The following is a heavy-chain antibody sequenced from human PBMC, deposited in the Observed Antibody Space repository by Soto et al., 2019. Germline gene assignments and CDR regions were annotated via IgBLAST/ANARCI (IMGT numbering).Heavy chain of an antibody. V-gene: IGHV4-34*01. D-gene: IGHD1-1*01. CDR1: GGSFSGYY. CDR2: INHSGST. J-gene: IGHJ4*02. CDR3: ARGRGANWNYFDY. Sequence: QVQLQQWGAGLLKPSETLSLTCAVYGGSFSGYYWSWIRQPPGKGLEWIGEINHSGSTNYNPSLKSRVTISVDTSKNQFSLKLSSVTAADTAVYYCARGRGANWNYFDYWGQGTLVTVSS.